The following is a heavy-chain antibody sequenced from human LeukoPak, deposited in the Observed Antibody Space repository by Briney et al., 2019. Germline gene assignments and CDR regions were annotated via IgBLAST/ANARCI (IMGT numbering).Heavy chain of an antibody. CDR2: INPGGGRT. D-gene: IGHD2-2*01. V-gene: IGHV1-46*01. J-gene: IGHJ6*03. CDR3: AALSSPPYYYYMDV. Sequence: ASVKVSCKASGYTFTDYYVHWVRRAPGLGLEWMGVINPGGGRTTYAQKFQGRVTITTDESTSTAYMELSSLRSEDTAVYYCAALSSPPYYYYMDVWGKGTTVTVSS. CDR1: GYTFTDYY.